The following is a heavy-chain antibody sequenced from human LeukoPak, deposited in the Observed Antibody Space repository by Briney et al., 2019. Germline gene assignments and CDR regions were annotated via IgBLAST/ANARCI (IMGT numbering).Heavy chain of an antibody. J-gene: IGHJ4*02. V-gene: IGHV4-39*07. CDR2: IYYSGST. D-gene: IGHD1-26*01. CDR1: GGSVSGTNYY. Sequence: PSETLSLTCSVSGGSVSGTNYYWAWIRQPPEKGLEWIGTIYYSGSTYYNVSLKSRVTISVDTSKNQFSLNLSSVTAAGTAVYYCARLRSPGDFDYWGQGTLVTVSS. CDR3: ARLRSPGDFDY.